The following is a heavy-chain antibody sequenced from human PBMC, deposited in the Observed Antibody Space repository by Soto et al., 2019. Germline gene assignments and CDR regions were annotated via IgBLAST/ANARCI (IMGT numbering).Heavy chain of an antibody. CDR2: IYYSGST. D-gene: IGHD3-3*01. CDR1: GGSISSGDYY. J-gene: IGHJ6*02. V-gene: IGHV4-30-4*01. CDR3: AREGGVYDFWSGYQNNYGMDV. Sequence: SETLSLTCTVSGGSISSGDYYWSWIRQPPGKGLEWIGYIYYSGSTYYNPSLKSRVTMSVDTSKNQFSLKLSSVTAADTAVYYCAREGGVYDFWSGYQNNYGMDVWGQGTTVTVSS.